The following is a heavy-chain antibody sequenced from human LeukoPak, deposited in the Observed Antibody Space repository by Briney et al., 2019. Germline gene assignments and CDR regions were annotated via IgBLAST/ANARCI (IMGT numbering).Heavy chain of an antibody. CDR2: MNPNSGNT. D-gene: IGHD3-3*01. CDR1: GYTFTSYD. V-gene: IGHV1-8*01. Sequence: GASVKVSCKASGYTFTSYDINWVRQATGQGLEWMGWMNPNSGNTGYAQKFQGRATMTRNTSISTAYMELSSLRSEDTAVYYCARKYYDFWSGQGAFDIWGQGTMVTVSS. J-gene: IGHJ3*02. CDR3: ARKYYDFWSGQGAFDI.